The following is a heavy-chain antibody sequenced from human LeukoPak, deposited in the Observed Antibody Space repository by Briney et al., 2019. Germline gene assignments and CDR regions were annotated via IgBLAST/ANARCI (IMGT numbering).Heavy chain of an antibody. CDR3: AKSNGATYYFDY. J-gene: IGHJ4*02. CDR1: GFTFSSYA. CDR2: ISYDGSNK. D-gene: IGHD1-26*01. Sequence: GGSLRLSCAASGFTFSSYAIHWVRQAPGKGLEWVAVISYDGSNKYYADSVKGRFTISRDNSKNTLYLQMNSLRAEDTAVYYCAKSNGATYYFDYWGQGTLVTVSS. V-gene: IGHV3-30-3*02.